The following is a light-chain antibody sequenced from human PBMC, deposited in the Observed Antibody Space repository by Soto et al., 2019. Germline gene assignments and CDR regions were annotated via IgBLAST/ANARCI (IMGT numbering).Light chain of an antibody. J-gene: IGKJ5*01. Sequence: EIVMTQSPATLSVSPGERATLSCRASQSVSSNLAWYQQKPGQAPRLLIYGASTRATGIPARFIGSGSGTEFTLTISSLQSEDFAVYYCQQYNNWLITFGQGTRLEMK. CDR2: GAS. CDR3: QQYNNWLIT. CDR1: QSVSSN. V-gene: IGKV3-15*01.